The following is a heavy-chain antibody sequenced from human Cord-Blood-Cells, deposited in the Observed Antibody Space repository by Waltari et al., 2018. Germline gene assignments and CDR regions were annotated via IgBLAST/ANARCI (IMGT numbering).Heavy chain of an antibody. CDR3: ARTLYDSSGYYSDAFDI. J-gene: IGHJ3*02. D-gene: IGHD3-22*01. CDR1: GGSFSGYY. V-gene: IGHV4-34*01. CDR2: INHSEST. Sequence: QVQLQQWGAGLLKPSETLSLTCAAYGGSFSGYYWSWIRQPPGKGLEWIGEINHSESTNYNPSLKSRVTISVDTSKNQFSLKLSSVTAADTAVYYCARTLYDSSGYYSDAFDIWGQGTMVTVSS.